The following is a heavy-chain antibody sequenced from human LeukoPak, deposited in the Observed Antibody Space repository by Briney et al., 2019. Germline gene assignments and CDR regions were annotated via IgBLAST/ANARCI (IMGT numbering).Heavy chain of an antibody. Sequence: PGGSLRLSCAASGFTFGHYWMDWVRQAPGKGLEWVAVISYDGSNKYYADSVKGRFTISRDNSKNTLYLQMNSLRAEDTAVYYCARETSAFDYWGQGTLVTVSS. V-gene: IGHV3-30-3*01. D-gene: IGHD6-13*01. CDR3: ARETSAFDY. J-gene: IGHJ4*02. CDR1: GFTFGHYW. CDR2: ISYDGSNK.